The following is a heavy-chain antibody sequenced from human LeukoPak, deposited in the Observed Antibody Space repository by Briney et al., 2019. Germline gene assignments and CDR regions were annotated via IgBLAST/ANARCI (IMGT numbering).Heavy chain of an antibody. D-gene: IGHD5-24*01. Sequence: XXAAXGFTFSSYSMXWVRQAPGKGVEXVPSISSSSSYIYYADSVKGGFTISRDNAKNSLYLQMNSLRAEDTAVYYCASSESRDGYDFDYWGQGTLVTVSS. CDR1: GFTFSSYS. CDR3: ASSESRDGYDFDY. CDR2: ISSSSSYI. J-gene: IGHJ4*02. V-gene: IGHV3-21*01.